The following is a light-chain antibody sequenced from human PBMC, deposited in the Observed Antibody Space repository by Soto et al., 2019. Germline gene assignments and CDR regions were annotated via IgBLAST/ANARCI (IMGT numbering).Light chain of an antibody. J-gene: IGLJ1*01. Sequence: QSELTKPASGTSFHRESITITCTETSSDVGGYNFVSWYQQHPDKAPKLMIYDVTNRPSGVSNRFSGSKSGNTASLTISGLQAEDEADYYCSSYTSISTYVFGTGTKVTVL. CDR3: SSYTSISTYV. CDR2: DVT. V-gene: IGLV2-14*01. CDR1: SSDVGGYNF.